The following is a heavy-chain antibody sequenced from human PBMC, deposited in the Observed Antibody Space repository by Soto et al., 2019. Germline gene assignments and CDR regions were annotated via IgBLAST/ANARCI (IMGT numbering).Heavy chain of an antibody. D-gene: IGHD6-13*01. V-gene: IGHV1-18*01. CDR3: ARSHTAAAGTGRDWFDP. Sequence: QVPLVQSGAEVKKPGASVKVSCKASGYTFTSYGISWVRQAPGQGLEWRGWISAYNGNTNYAQKLQGRVTMTTDTSTSTAYIELRSLRSDDTAVYYCARSHTAAAGTGRDWFDPWGQGTLVTVSS. CDR1: GYTFTSYG. J-gene: IGHJ5*02. CDR2: ISAYNGNT.